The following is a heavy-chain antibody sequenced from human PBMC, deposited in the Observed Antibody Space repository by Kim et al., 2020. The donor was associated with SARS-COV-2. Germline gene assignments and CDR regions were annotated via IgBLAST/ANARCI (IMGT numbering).Heavy chain of an antibody. CDR3: AREVTGTTFDYYYYYGMDV. V-gene: IGHV3-11*06. D-gene: IGHD1-20*01. Sequence: GRFTISRDNAKNSLYLQMNSLRAEDTAVYYCAREVTGTTFDYYYYYGMDVWGQGTTVTVSS. J-gene: IGHJ6*02.